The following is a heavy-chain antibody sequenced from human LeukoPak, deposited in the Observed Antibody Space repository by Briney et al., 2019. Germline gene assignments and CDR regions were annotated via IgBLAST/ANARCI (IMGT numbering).Heavy chain of an antibody. J-gene: IGHJ4*02. Sequence: PSETLSLTCTVSGGSISSYYWNWIRQPPGKGLEWIGDIYYNGSTNYNPSLKSRVTISVGTSKCQSSLKLSSVTAADTAVYYCAREEAVAGIDYWGQGTLVTVSS. V-gene: IGHV4-59*01. CDR2: IYYNGST. CDR1: GGSISSYY. D-gene: IGHD6-19*01. CDR3: AREEAVAGIDY.